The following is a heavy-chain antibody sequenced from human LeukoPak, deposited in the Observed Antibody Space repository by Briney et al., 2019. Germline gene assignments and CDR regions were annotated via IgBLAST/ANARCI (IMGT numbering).Heavy chain of an antibody. J-gene: IGHJ4*02. Sequence: GGSLRLSCAASGFTFSSYNMNWVRQAPGKGLEWVSAISGSGGSTYYADSVKGRFTISRDNSKNTLYLQMNSLRAEDTAVYYCAKAGSNSGYDVYYFDCWGQGTLVTVSS. D-gene: IGHD5-12*01. V-gene: IGHV3-23*01. CDR1: GFTFSSYN. CDR3: AKAGSNSGYDVYYFDC. CDR2: ISGSGGST.